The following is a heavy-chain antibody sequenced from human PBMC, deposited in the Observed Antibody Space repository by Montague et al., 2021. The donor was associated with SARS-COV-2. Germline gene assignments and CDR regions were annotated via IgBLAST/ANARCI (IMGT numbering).Heavy chain of an antibody. CDR3: AKRSSYLLDT. CDR2: IYRSGTT. D-gene: IGHD3-3*01. CDR1: GASIRTTNF. V-gene: IGHV4-4*02. J-gene: IGHJ5*02. Sequence: SETLSLTCAVSGASIRTTNFWSWVRQPPGKGLEWIGEIYRSGTTNYSPSLKSRVTISVGESKNQFSLKLTSATAADTAVYFCAKRSSYLLDTWGQGALSPSPQ.